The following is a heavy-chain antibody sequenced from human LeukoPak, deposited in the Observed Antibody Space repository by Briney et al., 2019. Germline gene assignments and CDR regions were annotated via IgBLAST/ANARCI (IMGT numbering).Heavy chain of an antibody. D-gene: IGHD3-10*01. Sequence: TSETLSLTCIVSGGSITTYSWNWIRQSPGKGLEWVGFISHSGTNGYSSSLKSRVTISVDTSKNQFSLKLSSVTAADTAVYYCARVDRGQSPNRAPYFDYWGQGTLVTVSS. CDR3: ARVDRGQSPNRAPYFDY. V-gene: IGHV4-59*01. CDR2: ISHSGTN. J-gene: IGHJ4*02. CDR1: GGSITTYS.